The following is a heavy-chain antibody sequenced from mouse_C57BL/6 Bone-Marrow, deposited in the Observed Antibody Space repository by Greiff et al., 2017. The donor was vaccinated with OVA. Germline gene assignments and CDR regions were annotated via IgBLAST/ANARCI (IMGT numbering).Heavy chain of an antibody. D-gene: IGHD1-1*01. CDR3: ARRGIYYYGSSLDY. CDR2: IYPGGGYT. J-gene: IGHJ2*01. Sequence: VKLMESGAELVRPGTSVKMSCKASGYTFTNYWIGWAKQRPGHGLEWIGDIYPGGGYTNYNEKFKGKATLTADKSSSTAYMQFSSLTSEDSAIYYCARRGIYYYGSSLDYWGQGTTLTVSS. CDR1: GYTFTNYW. V-gene: IGHV1-63*01.